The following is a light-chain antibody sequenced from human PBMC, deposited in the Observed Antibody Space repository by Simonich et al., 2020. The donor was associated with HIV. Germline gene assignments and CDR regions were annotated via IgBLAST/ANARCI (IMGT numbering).Light chain of an antibody. CDR2: WAS. J-gene: IGKJ5*01. V-gene: IGKV4-1*01. CDR3: QQYYSTPLT. CDR1: QSILYNSNHKNY. Sequence: DIVMTHSPASLAASLGERAPFHCKSSQSILYNSNHKNYLAWYQQKPGQPPKLLIYWASTRESGVPDRFSGSGSGTDFTLTISSRQTEDVAVYYCQQYYSTPLTFGQGTRLEIK.